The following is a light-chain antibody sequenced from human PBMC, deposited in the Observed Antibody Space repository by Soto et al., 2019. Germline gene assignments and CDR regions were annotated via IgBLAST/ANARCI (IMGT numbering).Light chain of an antibody. CDR1: QSVGTE. CDR3: QQRSKWPLT. V-gene: IGKV3-11*01. J-gene: IGKJ5*01. CDR2: DAS. Sequence: EIVLTQSPATLSLSPGERVTLSCRASQSVGTELAWYQQQPGQPPRIVIYDASNRATGIPARFSGSGSGTDFSLTISSLEPEDFAVYYCQQRSKWPLTFGQGTRLEIK.